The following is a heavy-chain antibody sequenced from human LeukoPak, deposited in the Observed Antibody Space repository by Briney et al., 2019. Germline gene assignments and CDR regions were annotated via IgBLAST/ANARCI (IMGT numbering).Heavy chain of an antibody. V-gene: IGHV3-20*04. D-gene: IGHD6-19*01. J-gene: IGHJ6*03. CDR3: ARASGIAVSGTEGYYSYYYMDV. Sequence: GGSLRLSCAASGFTFGDYGMSWVREAPGKGLEWISGINWNGGSTGYADSVKGRFTISRDNAKNSLYLQMNSLRVEDTALYYCARASGIAVSGTEGYYSYYYMDVWGKGTTVTVSS. CDR1: GFTFGDYG. CDR2: INWNGGST.